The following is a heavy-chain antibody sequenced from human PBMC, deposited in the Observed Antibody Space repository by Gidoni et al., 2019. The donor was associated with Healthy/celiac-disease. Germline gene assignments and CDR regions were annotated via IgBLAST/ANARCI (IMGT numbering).Heavy chain of an antibody. CDR3: ARDLDVDIVATIYYYGMDV. J-gene: IGHJ6*02. D-gene: IGHD5-12*01. V-gene: IGHV1-69*08. CDR2: IIPILGIA. Sequence: QVQLVQSGAEVKKPGSSVKVSCKASGGTFSSYTISWVRQAPGQGLEWMGRIIPILGIANYAQKFQGRVTITADKSTSTAYMELSSLRSEETAVYYGARDLDVDIVATIYYYGMDVWGQGTTVTVSS. CDR1: GGTFSSYT.